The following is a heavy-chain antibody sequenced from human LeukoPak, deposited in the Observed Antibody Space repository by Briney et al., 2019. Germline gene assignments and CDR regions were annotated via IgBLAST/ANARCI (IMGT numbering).Heavy chain of an antibody. D-gene: IGHD2-2*02. J-gene: IGHJ6*03. Sequence: SETLSLTCTVSGGFISSYYWSWIRQPAGKGLEWIGRIYTSGSTNYNPSLKSRVTMSVDTSKNQFSLKLSSVTAADTAVYYCARESLGYCSSTSCYNSSQGYYYMDVWGKGTTVTVSS. V-gene: IGHV4-4*07. CDR2: IYTSGST. CDR1: GGFISSYY. CDR3: ARESLGYCSSTSCYNSSQGYYYMDV.